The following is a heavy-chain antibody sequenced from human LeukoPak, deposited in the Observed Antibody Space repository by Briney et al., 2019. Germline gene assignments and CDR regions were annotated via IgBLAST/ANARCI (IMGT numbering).Heavy chain of an antibody. Sequence: PGRSLRLSCAASGFTFSSYGMHWVRQAPGKGLEWVAVISYDGSNKYYADSVKGRFTISRDNSKNTLYLQMNSLRAEDTAVYYCAKDRLPGKQWLVQALDYWGQGTLVTVSS. CDR3: AKDRLPGKQWLVQALDY. CDR1: GFTFSSYG. CDR2: ISYDGSNK. D-gene: IGHD6-19*01. J-gene: IGHJ4*02. V-gene: IGHV3-30*18.